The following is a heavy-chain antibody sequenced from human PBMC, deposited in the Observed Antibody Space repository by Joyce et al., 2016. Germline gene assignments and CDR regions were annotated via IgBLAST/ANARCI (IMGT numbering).Heavy chain of an antibody. Sequence: QVQLVELGGGVVQPGRSLRLSCAASGFNFSSYNIHWVRQAPGRGVVGEAIISYDGSEKYYGDSVKGRFTISRDNSKNTLYLQMNSLRFDDMAVYYCVQAWGVGFQTSWLNSWGQGTLVTVSS. CDR3: VQAWGVGFQTSWLNS. V-gene: IGHV3-30*18. J-gene: IGHJ5*01. CDR2: ISYDGSEK. CDR1: GFNFSSYN. D-gene: IGHD3-10*01.